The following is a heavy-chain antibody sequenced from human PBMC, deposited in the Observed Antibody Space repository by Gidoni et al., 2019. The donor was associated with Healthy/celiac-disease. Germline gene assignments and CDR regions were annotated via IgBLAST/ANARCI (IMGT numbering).Heavy chain of an antibody. CDR3: AKAGIKYCSGGSCYPDY. Sequence: EVQLLESGGGLVQPGVSLRRSCQASGFTFSSYAMSGGRQAPGKGLEWVSAISGSGGSTYYADSVKGRFTISRDNSKNTLYLQMNSLRAEDTAVYYCAKAGIKYCSGGSCYPDYWGQGTLVTVSS. CDR1: GFTFSSYA. J-gene: IGHJ4*02. V-gene: IGHV3-23*01. CDR2: ISGSGGST. D-gene: IGHD2-15*01.